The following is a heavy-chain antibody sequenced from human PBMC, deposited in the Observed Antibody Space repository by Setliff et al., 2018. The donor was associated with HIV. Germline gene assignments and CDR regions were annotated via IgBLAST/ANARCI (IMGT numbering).Heavy chain of an antibody. Sequence: GASVKVSCKASGYSFTSYGVSWVRQAPGQGLEWMGWISAYNVNTNYAQNLQGRVTMTTDTSTSTAYMQLRSLRSDDTAVYYCARDRYSGSFLSWFDPWGQGTLVTVSS. V-gene: IGHV1-18*01. CDR2: ISAYNVNT. CDR1: GYSFTSYG. D-gene: IGHD1-26*01. CDR3: ARDRYSGSFLSWFDP. J-gene: IGHJ5*02.